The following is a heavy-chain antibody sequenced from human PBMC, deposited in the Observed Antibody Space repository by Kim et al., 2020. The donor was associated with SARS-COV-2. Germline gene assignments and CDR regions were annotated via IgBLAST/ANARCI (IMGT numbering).Heavy chain of an antibody. J-gene: IGHJ4*02. CDR3: ATGPWGTQDFDY. D-gene: IGHD7-27*01. CDR1: GYTLTELS. CDR2: FDPEDGET. V-gene: IGHV1-24*01. Sequence: ASVKVSCKVSGYTLTELSMHWVRQAPGKGLEWMGGFDPEDGETIYAQKFQGRVTMTEDTSTDTAYMELSSLRSEDTAVYYCATGPWGTQDFDYWGQGTLVTVSS.